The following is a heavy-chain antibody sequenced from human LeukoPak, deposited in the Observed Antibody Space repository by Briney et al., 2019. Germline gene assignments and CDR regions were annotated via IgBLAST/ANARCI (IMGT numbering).Heavy chain of an antibody. Sequence: GGSLRLSCAACRFTFSSYSMNWVRQAPGKGLEWVSSISSSSSYIYYADSVKGRFTISRDNAKNSLYLQMNSLRAEDTAVYYCARGALRVVVPAAISFYWGQGTLVTVSS. CDR3: ARGALRVVVPAAISFY. J-gene: IGHJ4*02. CDR2: ISSSSSYI. V-gene: IGHV3-21*01. CDR1: RFTFSSYS. D-gene: IGHD2-2*01.